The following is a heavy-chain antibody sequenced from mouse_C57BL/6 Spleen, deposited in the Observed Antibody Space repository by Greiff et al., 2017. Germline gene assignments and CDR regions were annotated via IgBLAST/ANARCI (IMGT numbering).Heavy chain of an antibody. CDR2: IHPSVSDA. Sequence: QVQLQQPGAELGQPGVSVMVSCKASVYTFTSYWLHWVKQRPGQGLEWIGRIHPSVSDAIYNQKFKGEVTLTVDKSSSTAYMQLGSLTSEDCAVYYCAIYGNPYAMDCWGQGSSVSVAA. V-gene: IGHV1-74*01. J-gene: IGHJ4*01. CDR3: AIYGNPYAMDC. D-gene: IGHD2-1*01. CDR1: VYTFTSYW.